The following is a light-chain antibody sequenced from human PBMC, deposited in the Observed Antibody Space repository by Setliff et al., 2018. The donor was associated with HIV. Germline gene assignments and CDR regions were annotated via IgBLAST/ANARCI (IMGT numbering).Light chain of an antibody. CDR3: GTWDSSLSAPV. CDR2: ENN. V-gene: IGLV1-51*02. CDR1: SSNIGNNY. Sequence: QSALTQPPSVSAAPGQKVTISCSESSSNIGNNYVSWYQQFPGTAPKLFVYENNKRPSGIPDRVSGSKSGTSATLGITGLQTGDEADYYCGTWDSSLSAPVFGGGTKVTVL. J-gene: IGLJ3*02.